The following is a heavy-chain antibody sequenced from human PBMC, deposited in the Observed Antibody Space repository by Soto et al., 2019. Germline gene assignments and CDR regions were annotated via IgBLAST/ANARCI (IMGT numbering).Heavy chain of an antibody. CDR1: GFTFVSYG. CDR2: ISYDGSNK. CDR3: ARDRYCSGGSCRNWFDP. Sequence: LSHWCGVSGFTFVSYGMHWVRQTPGKGLEWVAVISYDGSNKYYADSVKGRFTISRDNSKNTLYLQMNSLRAEDTAVYYCARDRYCSGGSCRNWFDPWGQGTLVTVSS. V-gene: IGHV3-30-3*01. J-gene: IGHJ5*02. D-gene: IGHD2-15*01.